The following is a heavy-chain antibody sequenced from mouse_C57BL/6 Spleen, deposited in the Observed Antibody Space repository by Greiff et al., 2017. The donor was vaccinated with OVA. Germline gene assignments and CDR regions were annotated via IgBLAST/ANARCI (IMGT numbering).Heavy chain of an antibody. CDR3: AREVTTDY. V-gene: IGHV1-64*01. Sequence: QVQLKESGAELVKPGASVKLSCKASGYTFTSYWMHWVKQRPGQGLEWIGMIHPNSGSTNYNEKFKSKATLTVDKSSSTAYMQLSSLTSEDSAVYYCAREVTTDYWGQGTTLTVSS. CDR2: IHPNSGST. CDR1: GYTFTSYW. J-gene: IGHJ2*01. D-gene: IGHD2-2*01.